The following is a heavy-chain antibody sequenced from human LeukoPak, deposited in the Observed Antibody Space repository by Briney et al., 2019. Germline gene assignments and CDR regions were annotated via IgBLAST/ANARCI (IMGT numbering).Heavy chain of an antibody. Sequence: SETLSLTCTVSGGSISSSSYYWGWIRQPPGKGLEWIGNIYYSGSTYYNPSLKSRVTISVDTSKSQFSLKLNSVTAVDTAVYFCARGPGSPSGDNYGRPLDYWGQGTLVTVSS. V-gene: IGHV4-39*07. D-gene: IGHD5-18*01. CDR1: GGSISSSSYY. CDR2: IYYSGST. J-gene: IGHJ4*02. CDR3: ARGPGSPSGDNYGRPLDY.